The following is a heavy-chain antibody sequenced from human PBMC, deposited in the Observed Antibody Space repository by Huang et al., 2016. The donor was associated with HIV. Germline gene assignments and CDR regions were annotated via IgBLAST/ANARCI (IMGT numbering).Heavy chain of an antibody. CDR1: GFTFSSYW. CDR2: INGDGSST. J-gene: IGHJ2*01. CDR3: ARGTRLTGLWYFDL. Sequence: EVQLVESGGGLVQPGGSLRLSCAAFGFTFSSYWMHWVRQAPGKGLVWVSRINGDGSSTNYADSVKGRFTISRDNAKNTLYVQVNSLRAEDTAVYYCARGTRLTGLWYFDLWGRGTLVIVSS. V-gene: IGHV3-74*01. D-gene: IGHD7-27*01.